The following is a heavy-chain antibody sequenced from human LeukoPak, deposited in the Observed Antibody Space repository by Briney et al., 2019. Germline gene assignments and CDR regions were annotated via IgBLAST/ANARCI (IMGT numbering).Heavy chain of an antibody. J-gene: IGHJ3*02. D-gene: IGHD3-10*01. CDR2: ISGSGENT. V-gene: IGHV3-23*01. Sequence: PGASLRLSCAASGFTFSSYAMTWVRQPPGKGLEWVSGISGSGENTYYADSVKGRFTISRDNSKNTLYLQVNSLRAEDTAVYYCARKGSVGQLPGGDFSIWGQGTMVTVSP. CDR3: ARKGSVGQLPGGDFSI. CDR1: GFTFSSYA.